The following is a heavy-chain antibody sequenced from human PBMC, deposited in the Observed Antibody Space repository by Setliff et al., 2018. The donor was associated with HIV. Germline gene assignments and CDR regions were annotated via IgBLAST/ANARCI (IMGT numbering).Heavy chain of an antibody. Sequence: GGSLRLSCAASGFTFSRYWMSWVRQAPGKGLEWVANIKQDGSEKYYVDSVRGRFTISRDNAENSLYLQMNSLRAEDTAVYYCVRDGGSTSWNFLYYYGMDVWGQGTTVTVSS. CDR2: IKQDGSEK. CDR1: GFTFSRYW. D-gene: IGHD2-2*01. CDR3: VRDGGSTSWNFLYYYGMDV. V-gene: IGHV3-7*01. J-gene: IGHJ6*02.